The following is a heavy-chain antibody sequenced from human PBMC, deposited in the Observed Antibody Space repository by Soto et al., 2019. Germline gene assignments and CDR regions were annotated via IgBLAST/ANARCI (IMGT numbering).Heavy chain of an antibody. J-gene: IGHJ6*02. V-gene: IGHV1-69*02. CDR1: GDTFSSYT. D-gene: IGHD2-21*01. CDR3: ARRRYCGTDWYHKSGYGMDL. CDR2: IIPVLGVT. Sequence: QVQLVQSGAEVMKPGSSVKVSCRASGDTFSSYTVSWVRQAPGQGLEWMGRIIPVLGVTNYAQKFRGRVTITADESRKTAYMDLRGLRSEDTAVYYWARRRYCGTDWYHKSGYGMDLWGQGTAVTVSS.